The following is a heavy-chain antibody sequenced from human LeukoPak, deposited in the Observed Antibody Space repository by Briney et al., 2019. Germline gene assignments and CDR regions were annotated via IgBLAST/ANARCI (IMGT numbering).Heavy chain of an antibody. CDR1: GFTFSNYA. Sequence: GGSLRLSCTASGFTFSNYAMHWVRQAPGKGLEWVAVISYDGSNKYYADSVKGRFTISRDNSKNTLYLQMNSLRAEDTAVYYCARDQFKTDCSSTSCPPSTWGQGTLVTVSS. D-gene: IGHD2-2*01. V-gene: IGHV3-30*01. CDR2: ISYDGSNK. J-gene: IGHJ5*02. CDR3: ARDQFKTDCSSTSCPPST.